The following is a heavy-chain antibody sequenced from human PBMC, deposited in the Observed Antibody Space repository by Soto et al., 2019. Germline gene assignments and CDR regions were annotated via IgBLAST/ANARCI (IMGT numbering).Heavy chain of an antibody. CDR2: IDPTDSFT. V-gene: IGHV5-10-1*03. D-gene: IGHD2-8*01. CDR3: ARLPHLSFRWGMNYYYYGMDV. CDR1: GYTFTSYW. Sequence: EVQLVQCGAEVKKPGESLRISCKGSGYTFTSYWITWVRQMSGKGLEWMGSIDPTDSFTDYNPSFQGHVTVSADKSMGTAYLQWSSLKASDTAIYYCARLPHLSFRWGMNYYYYGMDVWGQGTTVTVSS. J-gene: IGHJ6*02.